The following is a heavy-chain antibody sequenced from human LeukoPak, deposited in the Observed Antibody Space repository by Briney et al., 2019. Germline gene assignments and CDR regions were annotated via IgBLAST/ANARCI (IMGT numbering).Heavy chain of an antibody. CDR2: IKEDGSEK. V-gene: IGHV3-7*03. Sequence: GGSLRLSCAASGFTFSSYWMSWVHQAPGRGLEWLANIKEDGSEKYYVDSVKGRFTISRDNAKNSLYLQMNSLRAEDTAVYYCSRLRGDSWGQGTLVTVSS. CDR1: GFTFSSYW. J-gene: IGHJ4*02. CDR3: SRLRGDS.